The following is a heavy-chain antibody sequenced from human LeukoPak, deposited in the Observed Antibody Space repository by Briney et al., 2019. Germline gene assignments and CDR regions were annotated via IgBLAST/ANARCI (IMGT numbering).Heavy chain of an antibody. CDR2: IYHSGST. J-gene: IGHJ4*02. D-gene: IGHD6-13*01. CDR1: GGSISSSNW. V-gene: IGHV4-4*02. CDR3: ARAPRIAAAGTRFDY. Sequence: SGTLSLTCAVSGGSISSSNWWSWVRQPPGKGLEWIGEIYHSGSTNYNPSLKSRVTKSVDKSKNQFSLKLSSVTAADTAVYYCARAPRIAAAGTRFDYWGQGTLVTVSS.